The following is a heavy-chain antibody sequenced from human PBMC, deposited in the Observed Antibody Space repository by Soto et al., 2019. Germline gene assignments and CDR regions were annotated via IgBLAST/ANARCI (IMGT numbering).Heavy chain of an antibody. CDR1: GFTFSNAW. CDR3: STDSYSDMTVVRLDN. CDR2: IKSKTDGGTT. D-gene: IGHD3-22*01. V-gene: IGHV3-15*07. J-gene: IGHJ4*01. Sequence: GGSLRLSCAASGFTFSNAWINWIRQAPGKGLEWVGRIKSKTDGGTTDFAAPVKGRFAISRDDSKNIAYMQMNSLKIEDTAVYYCSTDSYSDMTVVRLDNWGHGTLVTVSS.